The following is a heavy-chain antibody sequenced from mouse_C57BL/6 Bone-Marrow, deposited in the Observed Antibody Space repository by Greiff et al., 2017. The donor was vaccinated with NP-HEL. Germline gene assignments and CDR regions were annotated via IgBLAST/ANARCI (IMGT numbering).Heavy chain of an antibody. CDR3: ARGHYYGSSYAAFWYFDV. Sequence: SGPVLVKPGASVKMSCKASGYTFTDYYMNWVKQSHGKSLEWIGVINPSNGGTSYNQKFKGKATLTVDKSSSTAYMELNSLTSEDSAVYYCARGHYYGSSYAAFWYFDVWGTGTTVTVSS. D-gene: IGHD1-1*01. CDR1: GYTFTDYY. V-gene: IGHV1-19*01. J-gene: IGHJ1*03. CDR2: INPSNGGT.